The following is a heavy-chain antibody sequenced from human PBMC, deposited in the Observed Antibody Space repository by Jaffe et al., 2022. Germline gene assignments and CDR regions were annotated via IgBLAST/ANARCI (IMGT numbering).Heavy chain of an antibody. CDR3: AKDMRGSGWGAFDI. J-gene: IGHJ3*02. Sequence: EVQLVESGGGLVQPGRSLRLSCAASGFTFNNYAMRWVRQAPGKGLEWVSGISWDSAHIGYADSVKGRFTISRDNAKNSLYLQMNSLRAEDTALYYCAKDMRGSGWGAFDIWGQGTMVTVSS. CDR2: ISWDSAHI. V-gene: IGHV3-9*01. D-gene: IGHD6-19*01. CDR1: GFTFNNYA.